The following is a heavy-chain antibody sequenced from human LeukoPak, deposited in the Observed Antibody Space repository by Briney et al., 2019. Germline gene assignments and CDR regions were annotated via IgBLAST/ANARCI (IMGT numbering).Heavy chain of an antibody. J-gene: IGHJ4*02. CDR1: GFTFSSYG. CDR3: ARGFSESFVATFIFDY. V-gene: IGHV3-33*01. CDR2: IWYDGSNK. D-gene: IGHD5-12*01. Sequence: AGGSLRLSCAASGFTFSSYGMHWVRQAPGKGLEWVAVIWYDGSNKYYADSVRRRFTMSRDNSKNTLYLQMNSLRAEDTAVYYCARGFSESFVATFIFDYWGQGTLVTVSS.